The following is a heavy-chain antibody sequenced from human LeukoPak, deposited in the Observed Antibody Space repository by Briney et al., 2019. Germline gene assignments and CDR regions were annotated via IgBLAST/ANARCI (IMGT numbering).Heavy chain of an antibody. V-gene: IGHV4-59*01. CDR1: GGSINSYY. J-gene: IGHJ4*02. Sequence: PSETLSLTCTVSGGSINSYYWSWIRQPPGKGLEWIGYIYYSGSTNYNPSLKSRVTISVDTSKNQFSLKLSSVTAADTAVYYCAREKSGITGTTFDYWGQGTLVTVSS. CDR3: AREKSGITGTTFDY. D-gene: IGHD1-20*01. CDR2: IYYSGST.